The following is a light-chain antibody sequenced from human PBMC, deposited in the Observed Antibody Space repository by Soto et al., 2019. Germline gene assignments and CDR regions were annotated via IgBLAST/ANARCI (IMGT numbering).Light chain of an antibody. CDR3: QQYSYWPRT. CDR2: AAS. CDR1: QSVSSN. J-gene: IGKJ1*01. V-gene: IGKV3-15*01. Sequence: EIVMTQSPATLSVSPGERATLSCRASQSVSSNLAWFQQKPGQAPRLLIYAASTRATGIPARFSGSGSGTEFTLTISSLQSEDFAVYYCQQYSYWPRTFGQGTKVEIK.